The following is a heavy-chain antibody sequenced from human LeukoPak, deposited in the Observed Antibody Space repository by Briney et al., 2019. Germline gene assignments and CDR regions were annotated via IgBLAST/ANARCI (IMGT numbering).Heavy chain of an antibody. CDR3: AKAFSAYENWPPNWFDP. J-gene: IGHJ5*02. CDR1: GFTFSSYA. V-gene: IGHV3-23*01. D-gene: IGHD5-12*01. Sequence: PGGSLRLSCAASGFTFSSYAMSWVRQAPGKGLDWVSGISGSGGTTDYADSVKGRFTISRDNSKNALYLQMNGLRAEDTAVYYCAKAFSAYENWPPNWFDPWGQGTLVTVSS. CDR2: ISGSGGTT.